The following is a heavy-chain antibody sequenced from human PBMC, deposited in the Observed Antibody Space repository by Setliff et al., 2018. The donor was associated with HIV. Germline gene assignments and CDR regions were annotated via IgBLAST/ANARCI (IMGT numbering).Heavy chain of an antibody. V-gene: IGHV3-49*04. J-gene: IGHJ4*02. CDR2: IKSKAYGETT. CDR1: GFTLSRYL. Sequence: PGGSLRLSCAVSGFTLSRYLMHWVRQAPGKGLEWVGIIKSKAYGETTEYAASVKGRFTLSRDDSKSIAYLQMNSLKTEDTGVYYCTPPPGTYWGQGTLVTVSS. D-gene: IGHD1-1*01. CDR3: TPPPGTY.